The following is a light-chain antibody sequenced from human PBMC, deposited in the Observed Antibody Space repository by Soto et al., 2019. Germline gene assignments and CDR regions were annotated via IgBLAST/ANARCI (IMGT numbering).Light chain of an antibody. J-gene: IGKJ1*01. V-gene: IGKV3-20*01. CDR1: QSINNKY. CDR2: VVS. CDR3: QLYSGSPWT. Sequence: EIVLTQSPGTLSLSPGERATLSCRASQSINNKYLAWYQQEPGQTPRLLIHVVSIRATGIPDRFSGSGSGTDFTLTISRLEPEDFAVYYCQLYSGSPWTFGQGTKVEIK.